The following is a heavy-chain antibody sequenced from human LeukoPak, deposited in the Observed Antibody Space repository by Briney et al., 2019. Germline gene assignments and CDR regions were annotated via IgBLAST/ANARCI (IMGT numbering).Heavy chain of an antibody. CDR2: ISHSGST. CDR1: GGSISSGGFY. D-gene: IGHD6-6*01. CDR3: ARVGGSSSPAGY. J-gene: IGHJ4*02. V-gene: IGHV4-30-2*01. Sequence: SETLSLTCTVSGGSISSGGFYWSWIRQPPGKGLEWLGYISHSGSTYYNPSLKSRVTMSVDRSKNQFSLKLTSVTAADTAVYYCARVGGSSSPAGYWGQGTLVTVSS.